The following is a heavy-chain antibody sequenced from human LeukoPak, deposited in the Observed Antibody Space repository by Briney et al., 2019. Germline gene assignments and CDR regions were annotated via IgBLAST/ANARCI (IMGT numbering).Heavy chain of an antibody. CDR2: ISYEGSNK. D-gene: IGHD3-10*01. V-gene: IGHV3-30-3*01. CDR3: ARGVAMVRGVSLFHFDY. Sequence: GGSLRLSCAASGFTFSSYAMHWVRQAPGKGLEWVAVISYEGSNKYYADSVKGRFTISRDNSKNTLYLQMNSLRADDTAVYYCARGVAMVRGVSLFHFDYWGQGTLVTVSS. CDR1: GFTFSSYA. J-gene: IGHJ4*02.